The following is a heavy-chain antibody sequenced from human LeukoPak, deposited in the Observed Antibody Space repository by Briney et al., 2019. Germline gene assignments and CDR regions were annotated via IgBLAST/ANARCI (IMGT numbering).Heavy chain of an antibody. Sequence: ASVKVSCKASGYTFTRYGIIWVRQAPGQGLEWMGWISANNGNTNYAQKLQGRVTMTTDTSTSTAYMELRSLRPDDTAVYYRARGDSGYDFAPFDYWGQGTLVTVSS. V-gene: IGHV1-18*01. D-gene: IGHD5-12*01. CDR2: ISANNGNT. CDR3: ARGDSGYDFAPFDY. J-gene: IGHJ4*02. CDR1: GYTFTRYG.